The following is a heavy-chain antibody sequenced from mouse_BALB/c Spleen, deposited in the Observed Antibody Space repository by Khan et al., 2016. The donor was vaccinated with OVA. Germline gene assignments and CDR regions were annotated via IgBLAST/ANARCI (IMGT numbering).Heavy chain of an antibody. CDR2: ISTGGHYT. D-gene: IGHD1-1*01. Sequence: EVQLQESGGDLVEPGASLKLSCAASGFTFSTYGMSWVHQTPDKRLEWIATISTGGHYTNYPDNLRGRFTISTDNSTNTPYLQMTSLKSEDTAMFYCARLAYYYDGGGFAYWGQGTLVTVSA. CDR3: ARLAYYYDGGGFAY. V-gene: IGHV5-6*01. CDR1: GFTFSTYG. J-gene: IGHJ3*01.